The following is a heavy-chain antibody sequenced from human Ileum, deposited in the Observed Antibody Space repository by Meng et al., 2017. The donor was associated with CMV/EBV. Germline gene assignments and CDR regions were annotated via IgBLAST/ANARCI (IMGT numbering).Heavy chain of an antibody. V-gene: IGHV4-39*07. CDR3: ARYCSSTTCYNTFDI. Sequence: GSLRLSCTVSGGSISSSSYYWGWIRQPPGKGLEWIGTIYYSGSTYYNPSLKSRVTISVDTSKNQFSLKLSSVTAADTAVYYCARYCSSTTCYNTFDIWGQGTMVTVSS. J-gene: IGHJ3*02. CDR1: GGSISSSSYY. CDR2: IYYSGST. D-gene: IGHD2-2*02.